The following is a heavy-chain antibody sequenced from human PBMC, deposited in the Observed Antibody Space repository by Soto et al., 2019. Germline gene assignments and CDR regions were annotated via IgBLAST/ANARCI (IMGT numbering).Heavy chain of an antibody. Sequence: PGGSLRLSCAASGFTFDDYAMHWVRQAPGKGLEWVSGISWNSGSIGYADSVKGRFTISRDNAKNSLYLQMNSLRAEDTAVYYCAREIVEARGASYFDYWGPGTLVTVS. CDR3: AREIVEARGASYFDY. V-gene: IGHV3-9*01. D-gene: IGHD2-15*01. J-gene: IGHJ4*02. CDR1: GFTFDDYA. CDR2: ISWNSGSI.